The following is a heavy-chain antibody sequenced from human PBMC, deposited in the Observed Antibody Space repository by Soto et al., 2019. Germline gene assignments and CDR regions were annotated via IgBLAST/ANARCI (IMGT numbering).Heavy chain of an antibody. J-gene: IGHJ4*02. V-gene: IGHV1-2*02. CDR1: GYTFTGNY. D-gene: IGHD2-2*01. CDR3: ARGKYCTTTRCYHFDY. CDR2: INPNSGDT. Sequence: ASVKVSCKASGYTFTGNYIHWVRQAPGEGLEWLGWINPNSGDTQYAQKFQGRVTMTRDTSISTAYMGLSRLRSDDTAVYYCARGKYCTTTRCYHFDYWGQGTLVTVSS.